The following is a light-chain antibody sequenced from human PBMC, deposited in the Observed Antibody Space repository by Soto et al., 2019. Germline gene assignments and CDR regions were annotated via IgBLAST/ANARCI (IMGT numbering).Light chain of an antibody. CDR1: NSNIGGNY. CDR2: LNN. J-gene: IGLJ2*01. V-gene: IGLV1-47*02. Sequence: QSVLTQPPSASGTPGQRVSISWSGTNSNIGGNYVYWYQHVPGKAPKLLISLNNQRPSGVPDRFSGSKSGTSASLAISGLRSEDEAHYYCAAWDDSLSGPVFGGGTKLTAL. CDR3: AAWDDSLSGPV.